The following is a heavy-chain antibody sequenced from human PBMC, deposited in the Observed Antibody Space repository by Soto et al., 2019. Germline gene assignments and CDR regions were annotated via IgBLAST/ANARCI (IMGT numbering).Heavy chain of an antibody. J-gene: IGHJ4*02. V-gene: IGHV1-69*01. Sequence: QVQLVQSGAEVKKPGSSVKVSCKASGGTFSSYAISWVRQTPGQGLEWMGGIIPIFGTANYAQKFQGRVTITADESTSTAYMELSSLRSEDTAVYYCARVTYYYDSSGQYFDYWGQGTLVTVSS. CDR3: ARVTYYYDSSGQYFDY. CDR2: IIPIFGTA. D-gene: IGHD3-22*01. CDR1: GGTFSSYA.